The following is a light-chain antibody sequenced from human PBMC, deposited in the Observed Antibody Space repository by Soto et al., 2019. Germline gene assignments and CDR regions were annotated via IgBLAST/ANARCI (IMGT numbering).Light chain of an antibody. J-gene: IGLJ2*01. CDR2: EVT. CDR1: SSDVGGYNY. Sequence: QSALTQPPSGSGSPGQSGTISCTGTSSDVGGYNYVSWYQQHPGKAPKLMIYEVTKRPSGVPDRFSGSKSGNTASLTVSGLQAEDEAVYYCSSYAGSNQAVVFGGGTKVTVL. V-gene: IGLV2-8*01. CDR3: SSYAGSNQAVV.